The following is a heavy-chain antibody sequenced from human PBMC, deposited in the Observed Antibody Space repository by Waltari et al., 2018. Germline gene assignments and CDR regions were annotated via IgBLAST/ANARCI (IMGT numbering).Heavy chain of an antibody. CDR3: ARGPSFLTLRGYSYGFKFDY. J-gene: IGHJ4*02. CDR2: INPSGST. Sequence: QVQLQQWGAGLLKPSETLSLTCAVYGGSFSGYYWSWIRQPPGKGLEWIGEINPSGSTNDNPSLKSRVTRSVDTSKNQFSLKLSSVTAADTAVYYCARGPSFLTLRGYSYGFKFDYWGQGTLVTVSS. D-gene: IGHD5-18*01. V-gene: IGHV4-34*01. CDR1: GGSFSGYY.